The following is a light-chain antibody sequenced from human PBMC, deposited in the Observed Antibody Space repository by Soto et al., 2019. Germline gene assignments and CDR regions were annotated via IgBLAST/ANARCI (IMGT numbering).Light chain of an antibody. CDR3: CSYTRSYTWV. Sequence: QPASVSGSPGQSITISCTGTSSDVGDGDFVSWYQQRPGKAPKLMIYKVSNRPSGVSNRFSGSKSGNTASLTISGLQAEDEADYYCCSYTRSYTWVFGGGTKVTVL. CDR2: KVS. V-gene: IGLV2-14*01. J-gene: IGLJ3*02. CDR1: SSDVGDGDF.